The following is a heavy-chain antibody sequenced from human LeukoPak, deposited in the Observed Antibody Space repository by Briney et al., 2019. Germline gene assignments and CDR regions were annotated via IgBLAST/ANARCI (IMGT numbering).Heavy chain of an antibody. CDR3: AKDLLAAAAGLFDY. Sequence: GGSLRLSCAASGFTFSSYEMNWVRQAPGKGLEWVSYISSSGSTIYYADSVKGRFTISRDNSKNTLYLQMNSLRAEDAAVYYCAKDLLAAAAGLFDYWGQGTLVTVSS. D-gene: IGHD6-13*01. J-gene: IGHJ4*02. CDR2: ISSSGSTI. CDR1: GFTFSSYE. V-gene: IGHV3-48*03.